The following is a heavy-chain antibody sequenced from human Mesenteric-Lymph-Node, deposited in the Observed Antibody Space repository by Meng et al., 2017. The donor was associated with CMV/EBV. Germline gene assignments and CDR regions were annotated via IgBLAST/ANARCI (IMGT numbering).Heavy chain of an antibody. CDR1: GDSSNNNFYD. J-gene: IGHJ4*02. CDR3: ARGTPTGFGELFLVPFDY. CDR2: IHYSGTT. Sequence: SETLSLTCTVSGDSSNNNFYDWGWIRQPPGKGLQWIGIIHYSGTTYYNPSLKSRVTISADTSKNQFSLKLSAVTAADTAVYYCARGTPTGFGELFLVPFDYWGQGTLVTVSS. V-gene: IGHV4-39*07. D-gene: IGHD3-10*01.